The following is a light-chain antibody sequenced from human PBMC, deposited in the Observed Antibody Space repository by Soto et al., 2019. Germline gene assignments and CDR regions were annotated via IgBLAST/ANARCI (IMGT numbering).Light chain of an antibody. CDR1: QSVSSNY. CDR2: GAS. CDR3: QQYSRLPRT. Sequence: EIVLTQSPGTLSVSPGESATLACRASQSVSSNYLAWYQQKPGQPPRLLIYGASSRATGIPDRFSGSGSGADFTLNILRLEPEDFAVYYCQQYSRLPRTFGQGTRVDIK. J-gene: IGKJ1*01. V-gene: IGKV3-20*01.